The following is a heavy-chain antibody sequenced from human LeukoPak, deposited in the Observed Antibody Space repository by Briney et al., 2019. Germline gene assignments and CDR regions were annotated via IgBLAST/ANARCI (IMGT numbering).Heavy chain of an antibody. CDR1: GFTFSSYA. Sequence: PGGSLRLSCAASGFTFSSYAMHWVRQAPGKGLEWVAVISYDGSNKYYADSVKGRFTISRDNSKNTLYLQMNSLRAEDTAVYYCADWRWLQSDWGQGTLVTVSS. J-gene: IGHJ4*02. CDR2: ISYDGSNK. V-gene: IGHV3-30-3*01. CDR3: ADWRWLQSD. D-gene: IGHD5-24*01.